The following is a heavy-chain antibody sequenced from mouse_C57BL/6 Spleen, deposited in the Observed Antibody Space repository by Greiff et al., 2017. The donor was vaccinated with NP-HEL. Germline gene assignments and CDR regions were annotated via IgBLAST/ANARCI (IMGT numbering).Heavy chain of an antibody. CDR2: INPNHGGT. CDR3: AREDYYSNYDYFDY. V-gene: IGHV1-26*01. J-gene: IGHJ2*01. D-gene: IGHD2-5*01. Sequence: VQLQQSGPELVKPGASVKISCKASGYTFTDYYMNWVKQSHGKSLEWIGDINPNHGGTSYNQKFKGKATLTVDKSSSTAYMELCSLTSEDSAVYYCAREDYYSNYDYFDYWGQGTTLTVSS. CDR1: GYTFTDYY.